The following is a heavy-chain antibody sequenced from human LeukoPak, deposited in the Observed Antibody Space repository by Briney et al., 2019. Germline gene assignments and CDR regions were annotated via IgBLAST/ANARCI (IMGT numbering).Heavy chain of an antibody. J-gene: IGHJ4*02. V-gene: IGHV3-20*04. CDR3: AREGYCSTTSCPPGGY. CDR1: GFTFDDYG. CDR2: INWNGGST. D-gene: IGHD2-2*01. Sequence: GGSLRLSCAASGFTFDDYGMSWVRQAPGKGLEWVSGINWNGGSTGYADSVKGRFTISRDNAKNSLYLQMNSLRAEDTAVCYCAREGYCSTTSCPPGGYWGQGTLVTVSS.